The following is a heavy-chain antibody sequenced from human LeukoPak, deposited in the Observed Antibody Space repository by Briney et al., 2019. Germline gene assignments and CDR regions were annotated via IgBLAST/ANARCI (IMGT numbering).Heavy chain of an antibody. J-gene: IGHJ4*02. CDR2: ISSSGDHI. CDR3: ARDGPRYSSSWYRPEHFDY. D-gene: IGHD6-13*01. V-gene: IGHV3-21*01. CDR1: GFTFSRYG. Sequence: GGSLRLSCVASGFTFSRYGMNWVRQAPGKGLDWVSSISSSGDHIYYADSVKGRFTISRDNAKNSVSLQMNSLRGDDTAVYYCARDGPRYSSSWYRPEHFDYWGQGTLVTVSS.